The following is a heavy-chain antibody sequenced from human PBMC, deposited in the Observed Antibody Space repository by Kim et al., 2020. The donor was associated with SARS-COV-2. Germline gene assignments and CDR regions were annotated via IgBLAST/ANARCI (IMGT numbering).Heavy chain of an antibody. CDR2: SSGST. Sequence: SSGSTNYSASLRSRVTISLDRSKNQVALKVRSVTTADTAVYYCARGRPFDDWGQGTLVTVSS. CDR3: ARGRPFDD. D-gene: IGHD6-6*01. V-gene: IGHV4-59*09. J-gene: IGHJ4*02.